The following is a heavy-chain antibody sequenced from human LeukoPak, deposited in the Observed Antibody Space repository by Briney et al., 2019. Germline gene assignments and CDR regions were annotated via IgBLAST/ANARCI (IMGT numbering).Heavy chain of an antibody. J-gene: IGHJ5*02. V-gene: IGHV3-21*01. CDR2: ISSSSSYI. CDR1: GFTFSSYS. CDR3: ASYGSGSYPRFDP. D-gene: IGHD3-10*01. Sequence: VGSLRLSCAASGFTFSSYSMNWVRQAPGKGLEWVSSISSSSSYIYYADSVKGRFTISKDNAKNSLYLQMNSLRAEDTAVYYCASYGSGSYPRFDPWGQGNLVTVSS.